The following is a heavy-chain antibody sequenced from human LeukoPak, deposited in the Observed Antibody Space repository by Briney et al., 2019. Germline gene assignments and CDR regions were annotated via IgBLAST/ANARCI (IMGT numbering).Heavy chain of an antibody. CDR2: IYPSDSDT. J-gene: IGHJ4*02. Sequence: GESLKSSCKGSGYSFTSNWSGGVRQMPGKGLEWMGIIYPSDSDTRYSPSFQGQVTISADKSINTAYLQWSSLKASDTAMYYCARHKRALPYDFWGQGTLVTVSS. D-gene: IGHD1-1*01. CDR1: GYSFTSNW. V-gene: IGHV5-51*01. CDR3: ARHKRALPYDF.